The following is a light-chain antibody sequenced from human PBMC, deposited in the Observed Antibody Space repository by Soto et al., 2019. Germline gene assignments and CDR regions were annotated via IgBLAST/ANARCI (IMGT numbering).Light chain of an antibody. CDR3: QQYNKWPPLT. V-gene: IGKV3-15*01. CDR2: GGS. CDR1: QSIGSD. J-gene: IGKJ5*01. Sequence: EVVMTQSPATLSVSPGERVILSCRASQSIGSDLAWYQQKVGQAPRILIYGGSTRATGIPVRFGGSGSGTEFTLTISSLQSEDFAVYYCQQYNKWPPLTFGQGTRLEIK.